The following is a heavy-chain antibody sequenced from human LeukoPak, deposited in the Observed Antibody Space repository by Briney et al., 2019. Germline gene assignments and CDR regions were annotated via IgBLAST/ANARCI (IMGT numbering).Heavy chain of an antibody. CDR2: ISSNGGTT. CDR1: GFTLSSYT. V-gene: IGHV3-64D*09. Sequence: GGSLRLSCSASGFTLSSYTMHWVRQAPGEGLEYVSVISSNGGTTYYADSLKGRFTISRDNSKNTLYLQMSSLRVEDTAVYYCVRDSYGMDVWGQGTTVTVSS. CDR3: VRDSYGMDV. J-gene: IGHJ6*02.